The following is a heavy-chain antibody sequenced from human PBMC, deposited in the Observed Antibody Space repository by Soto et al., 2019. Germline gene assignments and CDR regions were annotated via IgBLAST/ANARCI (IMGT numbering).Heavy chain of an antibody. CDR2: ISYDGSNK. Sequence: SLRLSCAASGFTFSSYGMHWVRQAPGKGLEWVAVISYDGSNKYYADSVKGRFTISRDNSKNTLYLQMNSLRAEDTAVYYCAKAPPLAGAYYFDYWGQGTLVTVSS. J-gene: IGHJ4*02. CDR1: GFTFSSYG. D-gene: IGHD6-19*01. V-gene: IGHV3-30*18. CDR3: AKAPPLAGAYYFDY.